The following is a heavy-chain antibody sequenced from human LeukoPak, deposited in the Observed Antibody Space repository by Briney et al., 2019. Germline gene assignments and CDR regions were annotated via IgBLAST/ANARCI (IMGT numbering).Heavy chain of an antibody. Sequence: SVKVSCKASGGTFSSYAISWVRQAPGQGLEWMGRIIPILGIANYAQKFQGRVTITADKSTSTAYMELSSLRSEDTAVYYCAGGNYDSSGLFDYWGQGTLVTVSS. V-gene: IGHV1-69*04. CDR1: GGTFSSYA. CDR2: IIPILGIA. CDR3: AGGNYDSSGLFDY. D-gene: IGHD3-22*01. J-gene: IGHJ4*02.